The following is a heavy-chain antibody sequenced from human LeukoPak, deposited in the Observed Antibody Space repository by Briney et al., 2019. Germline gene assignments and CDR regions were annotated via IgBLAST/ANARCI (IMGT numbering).Heavy chain of an antibody. CDR1: GFTFSSYA. J-gene: IGHJ4*02. D-gene: IGHD1-26*01. Sequence: GGSLRLSCAASGFTFSSYAMSWVRQAPGKGLEWVSGFSACGGSTYYADSVKGRFTISRDNSKNTLYLQMNSLRAEDTAVYYCAKGNSGSYLMHFDYWGQGTLVTVSS. CDR3: AKGNSGSYLMHFDY. CDR2: FSACGGST. V-gene: IGHV3-23*01.